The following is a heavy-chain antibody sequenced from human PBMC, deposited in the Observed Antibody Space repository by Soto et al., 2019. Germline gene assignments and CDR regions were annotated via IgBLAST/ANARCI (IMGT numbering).Heavy chain of an antibody. V-gene: IGHV4-34*01. CDR2: ISHSGST. J-gene: IGHJ4*02. CDR1: GGSFSGYY. CDR3: ARGGKHLAPPGY. Sequence: QVQLQQWGAGLLKPSETLSLTCAVYGGSFSGYYWNWIRQPPGKGLEWLGEISHSGSTNYNPSLKSRVTISVDTSKNQCSLKLSSVTAADTAVYYCARGGKHLAPPGYWGQGTLVTVSS.